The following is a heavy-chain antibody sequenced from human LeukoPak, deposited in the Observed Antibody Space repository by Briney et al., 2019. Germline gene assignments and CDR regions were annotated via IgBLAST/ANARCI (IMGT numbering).Heavy chain of an antibody. CDR3: ARDRAVAGRKDAFDI. V-gene: IGHV4-4*07. CDR2: IYTSGST. CDR1: GGSISSYY. D-gene: IGHD6-19*01. Sequence: PSETLSLTCTVSGGSISSYYWSWIRQPAGKGLEWIGRIYTSGSTNYNPSLKSRVTMSVDTSKNQFSLKLSSVTAADTAVYYCARDRAVAGRKDAFDIWGQGTMVTVSS. J-gene: IGHJ3*02.